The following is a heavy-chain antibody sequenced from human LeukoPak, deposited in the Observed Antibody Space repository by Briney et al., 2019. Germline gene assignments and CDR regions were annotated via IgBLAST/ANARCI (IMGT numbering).Heavy chain of an antibody. D-gene: IGHD4-11*01. CDR2: IKQDGSEK. V-gene: IGHV3-7*01. Sequence: GALRLSCAASGFTFSSYWMSWVRQAPGKGLEWVANIKQDGSEKYYVDSVKGRFTISRDNAKNSLYLQMNSLRAEDTAVYYCARDLTVATTVGWGQGTLVTVSS. CDR1: GFTFSSYW. CDR3: ARDLTVATTVG. J-gene: IGHJ4*02.